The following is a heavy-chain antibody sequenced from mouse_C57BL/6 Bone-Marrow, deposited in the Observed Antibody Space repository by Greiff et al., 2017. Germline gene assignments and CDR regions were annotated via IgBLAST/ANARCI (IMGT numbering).Heavy chain of an antibody. CDR2: INPSSGYT. Sequence: QVQLKQSGAELARPGASVKMSCKASGYTFTSYTMHWVKQRPGQGLEWIGYINPSSGYTKYNQKFKDQATLTADKSSSTAYMQLSSLTSEDSAVYYCARSDYGSRVFDYGGQGTTLTVSS. D-gene: IGHD1-1*01. V-gene: IGHV1-4*01. J-gene: IGHJ2*01. CDR1: GYTFTSYT. CDR3: ARSDYGSRVFDY.